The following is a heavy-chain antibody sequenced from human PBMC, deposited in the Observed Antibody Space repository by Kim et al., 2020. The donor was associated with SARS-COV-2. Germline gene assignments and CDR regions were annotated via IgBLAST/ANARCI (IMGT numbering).Heavy chain of an antibody. D-gene: IGHD3-16*02. J-gene: IGHJ4*02. CDR1: GGSISSYY. Sequence: SETLSLTCTVSGGSISSYYWSWIRQPPGKGLEWIGYIYYSGSTNYNPSLKSRVTISVDTSKNQFSLKLSSVTAADTAVYYCSRQGDYVWGSYRHPQYYFDDWGQGTLVTVSS. CDR3: SRQGDYVWGSYRHPQYYFDD. CDR2: IYYSGST. V-gene: IGHV4-59*08.